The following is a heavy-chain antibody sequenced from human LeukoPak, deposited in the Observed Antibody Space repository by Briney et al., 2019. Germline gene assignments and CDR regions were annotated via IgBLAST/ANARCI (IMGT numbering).Heavy chain of an antibody. V-gene: IGHV3-23*01. CDR1: GFTFSSYA. Sequence: GGSLRLSCAASGFTFSSYAMSWVRQAPGKGLEWVSAISGSGGSTYYADSVKGRFTISRDNSKNTLYLQMNSLRAEDTAVYYCANGNPMATVNTKGFYFDYWGQGTLVTVSS. CDR2: ISGSGGST. D-gene: IGHD1-14*01. J-gene: IGHJ4*02. CDR3: ANGNPMATVNTKGFYFDY.